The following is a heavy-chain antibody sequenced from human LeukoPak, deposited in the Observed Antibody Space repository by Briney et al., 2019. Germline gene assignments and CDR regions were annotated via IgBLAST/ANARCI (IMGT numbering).Heavy chain of an antibody. CDR3: VRGDARDY. Sequence: GGSLRLSCAASGFTFRTYTMNWVRQAPGKGLEWVSSISSSSSNTHYADSVKGRFTISRDNAKNSLYLQMNSLRGGDTAVYYCVRGDARDYWGQGTLVTVSS. CDR2: ISSSSSNT. CDR1: GFTFRTYT. V-gene: IGHV3-21*01. J-gene: IGHJ4*02. D-gene: IGHD2-2*01.